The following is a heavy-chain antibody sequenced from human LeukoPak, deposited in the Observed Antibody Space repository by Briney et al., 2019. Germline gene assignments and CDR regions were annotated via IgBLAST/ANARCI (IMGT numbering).Heavy chain of an antibody. CDR1: GYTFTSYG. J-gene: IGHJ4*02. D-gene: IGHD5-12*01. CDR2: ISTYNGNT. CDR3: ARGRGSTSRY. V-gene: IGHV1-18*01. Sequence: ASVKVSCKASGYTFTSYGITWVRPAPGQGLEWMGWISTYNGNTNYAQNLQGRVTETTDTSTSTADMMRMRLISVDTAVYYCARGRGSTSRYWGQGTLVTVSS.